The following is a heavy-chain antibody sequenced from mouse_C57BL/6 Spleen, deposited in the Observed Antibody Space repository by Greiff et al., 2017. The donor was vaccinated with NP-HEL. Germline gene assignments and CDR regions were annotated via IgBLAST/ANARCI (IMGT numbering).Heavy chain of an antibody. J-gene: IGHJ3*01. CDR1: GYTFTSYW. Sequence: VQLQQPGAELVKPGASVKLSCKASGYTFTSYWMQWVKQRPGQGLEWIGEIDPSDSYTNYNQKFKGKATLTVDTSSSTAYMQLSSLTSEDSAVYYCARTRNYDAWFAYWGQGTLVTVSA. CDR3: ARTRNYDAWFAY. D-gene: IGHD2-1*01. CDR2: IDPSDSYT. V-gene: IGHV1-50*01.